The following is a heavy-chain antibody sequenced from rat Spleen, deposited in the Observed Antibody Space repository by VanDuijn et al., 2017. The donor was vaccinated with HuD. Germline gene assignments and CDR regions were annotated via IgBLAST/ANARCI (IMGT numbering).Heavy chain of an antibody. V-gene: IGHV2-13*01. J-gene: IGHJ2*01. CDR2: IWGDGNS. CDR1: GFSLSNYG. D-gene: IGHD1-11*01. CDR3: GRGDSASVSSVGI. Sequence: QVQLKESGPGLVQPSQTLSLTCTVSGFSLSNYGVIWVRQPPGKGLDWVEVIWGDGNSNFNSALKARLSISRDTSKSQFYLKLNSLQTGETATYDCGRGDSASVSSVGIWGQGVMATVSS.